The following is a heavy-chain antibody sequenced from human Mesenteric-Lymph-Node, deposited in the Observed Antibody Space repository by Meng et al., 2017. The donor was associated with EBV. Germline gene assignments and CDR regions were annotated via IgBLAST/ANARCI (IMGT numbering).Heavy chain of an antibody. J-gene: IGHJ4*02. V-gene: IGHV3-53*01. CDR1: GFTVSRNY. D-gene: IGHD1-26*01. CDR3: ARDTGGSYYSDY. CDR2: IYSGGST. Sequence: DVEVVESGGGLIRPGGSLRLSCAASGFTVSRNYMSWVRQAPGKGLEWVSVIYSGGSTYYADSVKGRFTISRDSSKNTLYLQMNSLRAEDTAVYYCARDTGGSYYSDYWGQGTLVTVSS.